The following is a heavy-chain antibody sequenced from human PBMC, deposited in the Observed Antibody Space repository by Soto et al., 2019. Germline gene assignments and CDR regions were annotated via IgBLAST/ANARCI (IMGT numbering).Heavy chain of an antibody. CDR1: GFTFTSYA. CDR2: ISGSGGNT. Sequence: GGSLRLSCAASGFTFTSYAMNWVRQAPGKGLEWVSTISGSGGNTFYSDSVKGRFTFSRDNSKNTLYLQMNSLRAEDTAVYYCAKAKGDGSAYYGSYYYYGMDVWGQGTTVTVSS. V-gene: IGHV3-23*01. CDR3: AKAKGDGSAYYGSYYYYGMDV. J-gene: IGHJ6*02. D-gene: IGHD3-22*01.